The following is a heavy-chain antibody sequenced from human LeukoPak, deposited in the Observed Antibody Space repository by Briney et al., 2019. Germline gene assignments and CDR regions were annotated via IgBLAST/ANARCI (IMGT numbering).Heavy chain of an antibody. CDR1: GYTFTGYY. Sequence: ASVKVSCKASGYTFTGYYMHWVRQAPGQGLEWMGWINPNSGGTNYAQKFQGRVTMTEDTSTDTAYMELSSLRSEDTAVYYCATSLITMVRGVIIGGSNNWFDPWGQGTLVTVSS. CDR3: ATSLITMVRGVIIGGSNNWFDP. V-gene: IGHV1-2*02. D-gene: IGHD3-10*01. J-gene: IGHJ5*02. CDR2: INPNSGGT.